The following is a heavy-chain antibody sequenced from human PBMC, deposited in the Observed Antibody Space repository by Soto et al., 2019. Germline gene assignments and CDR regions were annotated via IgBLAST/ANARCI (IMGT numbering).Heavy chain of an antibody. J-gene: IGHJ3*02. CDR1: GFTFSSYG. D-gene: IGHD3-22*01. CDR2: IWYDGSNK. V-gene: IGHV3-33*01. Sequence: GGSLRLSCAASGFTFSSYGMHWVRQAPGKGLEWVAVIWYDGSNKYYADSVKGRFTISRDNSKNTLYLQMNSLRAEDTAVYYCARDPLDLDSNAFDIWGQGTMVTVSS. CDR3: ARDPLDLDSNAFDI.